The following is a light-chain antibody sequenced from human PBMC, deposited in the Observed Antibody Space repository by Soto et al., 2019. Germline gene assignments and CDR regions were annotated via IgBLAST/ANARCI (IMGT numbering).Light chain of an antibody. CDR1: RVGTES. V-gene: IGLV3-21*02. J-gene: IGLJ1*01. CDR2: DDS. CDR3: QLWDTISDRYV. Sequence: LTQPPSVSVAPGQTARITCGGGRVGTESVHWYQQKPGQAPVLVVYDDSNRPSGIPERFSGSNSANTATLTITRVAAGDEADYYCQLWDTISDRYVFGTGTRSPS.